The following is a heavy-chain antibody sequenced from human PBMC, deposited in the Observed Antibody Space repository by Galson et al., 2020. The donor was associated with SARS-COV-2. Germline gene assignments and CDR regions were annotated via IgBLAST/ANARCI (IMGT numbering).Heavy chain of an antibody. D-gene: IGHD3-16*01. Sequence: PGGSLRLSCTTSGFNFGDYALSWVRQAPGRGLEWVGFIRGKAYDETTEYAASVRGRFTISRDDSKSIAYLQMNSLQTEDTALYYCTSLGVDHVPGGFYYYYYHMDVWGQGTTVTVSS. J-gene: IGHJ6*02. CDR2: IRGKAYDETT. V-gene: IGHV3-49*04. CDR3: TSLGVDHVPGGFYYYYYHMDV. CDR1: GFNFGDYA.